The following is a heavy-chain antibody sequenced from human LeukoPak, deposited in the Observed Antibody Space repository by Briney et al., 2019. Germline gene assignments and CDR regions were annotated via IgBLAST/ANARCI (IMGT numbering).Heavy chain of an antibody. D-gene: IGHD6-6*01. V-gene: IGHV3-74*01. J-gene: IGHJ6*03. CDR1: GFTFSSYW. CDR3: ASGAAARPHYYYYYMDV. CDR2: INTDGSST. Sequence: GGSLRLSCAASGFTFSSYWMHWVRQAPGKGLVWVSRINTDGSSTSYADSVKGRFTISRDNAKNTLYLQMNSLRAEDTVVYYCASGAAARPHYYYYYMDVWGKGTTVTVSS.